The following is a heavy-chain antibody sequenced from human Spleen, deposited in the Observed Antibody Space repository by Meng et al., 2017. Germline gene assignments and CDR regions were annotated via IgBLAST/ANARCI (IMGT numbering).Heavy chain of an antibody. Sequence: ASVKVSCKASGYTFTSYDINWVRQATGQGLEWMGWMNPNSGNTGYAQKFQGRVTITRDTSASTAYMELSSLRSEDTAVYYCARCSYDILTGYYSDWYFDLWGRGTLVTVSS. CDR1: GYTFTSYD. D-gene: IGHD3-9*01. CDR3: ARCSYDILTGYYSDWYFDL. CDR2: MNPNSGNT. V-gene: IGHV1-8*03. J-gene: IGHJ2*01.